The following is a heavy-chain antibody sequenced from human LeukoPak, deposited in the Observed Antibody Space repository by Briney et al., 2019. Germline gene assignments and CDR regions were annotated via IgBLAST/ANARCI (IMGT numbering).Heavy chain of an antibody. D-gene: IGHD6-6*01. CDR3: ARGDPTRPLPHYYMDV. CDR2: INPSGGST. CDR1: GYTFTSYY. V-gene: IGHV1-46*01. Sequence: GASVKVSXKASGYTFTSYYMHWVRQAHGQGLEWMGIINPSGGSTSYAQKFQGRVTMTRDTSTSTVYMELSSLRSEDTAVYYCARGDPTRPLPHYYMDVWGKGTTVTVSS. J-gene: IGHJ6*03.